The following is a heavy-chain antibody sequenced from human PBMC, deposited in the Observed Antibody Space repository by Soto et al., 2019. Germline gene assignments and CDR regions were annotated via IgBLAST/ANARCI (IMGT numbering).Heavy chain of an antibody. J-gene: IGHJ4*02. CDR3: ARGGSSPGYCSGGSCYSDFDY. CDR2: IGTAGDT. CDR1: GFTFSSYD. V-gene: IGHV3-13*01. Sequence: GGSLRLSCVASGFTFSSYDMHWVRQATGKGLEWVSAIGTAGDTYYPGSVKGRFTISRENAKNSLYLQMNSLRAEDTAVYYCARGGSSPGYCSGGSCYSDFDYWGQGTLVTVSS. D-gene: IGHD2-15*01.